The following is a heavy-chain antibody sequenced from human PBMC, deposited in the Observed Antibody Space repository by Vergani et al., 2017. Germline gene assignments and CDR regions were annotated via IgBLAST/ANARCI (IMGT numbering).Heavy chain of an antibody. Sequence: EVQLLESGGGLVQPGGSLRLSCAASGFTFSSYAMSWVRQAPGKGLEWVSAISGSGGSTYYADSVKGRFTISRDNSKNTLYLQMNSLRAEDTAVYCCAKVFGSMIVVVIGSRFDYWGQGTLVTVSS. J-gene: IGHJ4*02. V-gene: IGHV3-23*01. D-gene: IGHD3-22*01. CDR2: ISGSGGST. CDR1: GFTFSSYA. CDR3: AKVFGSMIVVVIGSRFDY.